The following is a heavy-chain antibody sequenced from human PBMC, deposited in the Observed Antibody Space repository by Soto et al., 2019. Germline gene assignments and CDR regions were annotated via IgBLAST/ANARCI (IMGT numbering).Heavy chain of an antibody. D-gene: IGHD1-26*01. CDR1: GFTFSTYW. CDR3: ASDLYSGTSDY. J-gene: IGHJ4*02. Sequence: GGSLRLSCAASGFTFSTYWMNWVRQAPGKGLEWVANIKEDGSEKYYVDSVKGRFTISRDNAKNSLYLQMNSLRAEDTAVYFCASDLYSGTSDYWAQGTLVTVSS. V-gene: IGHV3-7*05. CDR2: IKEDGSEK.